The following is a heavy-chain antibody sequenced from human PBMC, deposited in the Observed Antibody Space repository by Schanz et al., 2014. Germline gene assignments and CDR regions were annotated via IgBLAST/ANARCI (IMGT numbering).Heavy chain of an antibody. CDR1: GYTFTSYG. Sequence: QVQLVQSGAEVKKPGASVKVSCKASGYTFTSYGISWVRQAPGQGLEWMGWISAYNGNTKYPQKLQGRVTMTTDPSTSTAYMELRSLRSDDTAVYYCARSAGRDFWSGYYTRFDYWGQGTWSPSPQ. CDR3: ARSAGRDFWSGYYTRFDY. CDR2: ISAYNGNT. V-gene: IGHV1-18*01. D-gene: IGHD3-3*01. J-gene: IGHJ4*02.